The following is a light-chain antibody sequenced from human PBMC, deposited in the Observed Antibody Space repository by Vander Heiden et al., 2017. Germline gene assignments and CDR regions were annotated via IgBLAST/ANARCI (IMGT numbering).Light chain of an antibody. Sequence: DIQMTQSPSTLSASVGDRVTITCRASQSISSWLALYQQKPGNAPKLLIYKASNLEPGVPSRFSGSGSGTEFTLTISSLQPDDCATYYCQQYNSYSWTVGQGTKVEIK. J-gene: IGKJ1*01. CDR3: QQYNSYSWT. CDR2: KAS. CDR1: QSISSW. V-gene: IGKV1-5*03.